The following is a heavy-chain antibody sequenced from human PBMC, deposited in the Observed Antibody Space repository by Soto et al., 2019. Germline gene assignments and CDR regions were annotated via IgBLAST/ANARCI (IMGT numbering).Heavy chain of an antibody. CDR2: IIPIFGTA. CDR3: ARDVVDTAMVIYYYYGMDV. J-gene: IGHJ6*02. V-gene: IGHV1-69*13. CDR1: GGTFSSYA. D-gene: IGHD5-18*01. Sequence: GASVKVSCKASGGTFSSYAISWVRQAPGQGLEWMGGIIPIFGTANYAQKFQGRVTITADESTSTAYMELSSLRSEDTAVYYCARDVVDTAMVIYYYYGMDVWGQGTTVTVSS.